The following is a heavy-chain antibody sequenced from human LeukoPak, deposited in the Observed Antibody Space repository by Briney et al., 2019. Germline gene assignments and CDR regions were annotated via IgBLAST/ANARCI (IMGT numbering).Heavy chain of an antibody. CDR2: IYYSGST. D-gene: IGHD6-19*01. V-gene: IGHV4-59*12. CDR1: GGSISNYY. CDR3: ARVAVSGDN. Sequence: PSETLSLTCTVSGGSISNYYWSWIRQPPGKGLEWIGYIYYSGSTNYNPSLKSRVTISVDTSKNQFSLKLSSVTAADTAVYYCARVAVSGDNWGQGTLVTVSS. J-gene: IGHJ4*02.